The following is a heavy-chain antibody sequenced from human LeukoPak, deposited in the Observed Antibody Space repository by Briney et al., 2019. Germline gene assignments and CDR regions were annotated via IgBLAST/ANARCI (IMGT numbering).Heavy chain of an antibody. V-gene: IGHV3-23*01. CDR1: GFTFSSYA. Sequence: GGSLRLSCAASGFTFSSYAMSWVRQAPGKGLEWVSAISGSGGSTYYADSVKGRFTISRDNSKNTLYLQMNSLRAEDTAVYYCAKISGAVAGIGVYYFDYWGQGTLVTVSS. CDR3: AKISGAVAGIGVYYFDY. D-gene: IGHD6-19*01. J-gene: IGHJ4*02. CDR2: ISGSGGST.